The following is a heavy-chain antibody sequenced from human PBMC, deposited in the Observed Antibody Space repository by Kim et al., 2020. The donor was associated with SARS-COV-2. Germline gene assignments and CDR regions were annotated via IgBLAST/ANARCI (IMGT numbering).Heavy chain of an antibody. D-gene: IGHD6-13*01. CDR2: INHSGST. V-gene: IGHV4-34*01. CDR1: GGSFSGYY. CDR3: AREARYSSSWNFDY. Sequence: SETLSLTCAVYGGSFSGYYWSWIRQPPGKGLEWIGEINHSGSTNYNPSLKSRVTISVDTSKNQFSLKLSSVTAADTAVYYCAREARYSSSWNFDYWGQGTLVTVSS. J-gene: IGHJ4*02.